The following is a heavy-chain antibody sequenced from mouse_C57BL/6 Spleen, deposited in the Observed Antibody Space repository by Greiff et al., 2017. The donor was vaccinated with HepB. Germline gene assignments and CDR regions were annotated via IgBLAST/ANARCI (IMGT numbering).Heavy chain of an antibody. CDR3: AISNSGVDY. CDR1: GFTFSDYG. V-gene: IGHV5-17*01. D-gene: IGHD2-5*01. Sequence: EVMLVESGGGLVKPGGSLKFSCAASGFTFSDYGMHWVRQAPEKGLEWVAYISSGSSTIYYADTVKGRFTISRDNAKNTLFLQMTSLRSEDTAIYYCAISNSGVDYWGQGTSVTVSS. CDR2: ISSGSSTI. J-gene: IGHJ4*01.